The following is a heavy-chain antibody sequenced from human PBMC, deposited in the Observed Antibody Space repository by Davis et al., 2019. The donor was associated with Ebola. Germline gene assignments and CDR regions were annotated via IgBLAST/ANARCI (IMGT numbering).Heavy chain of an antibody. J-gene: IGHJ4*02. D-gene: IGHD3-10*02. V-gene: IGHV1-18*01. CDR3: ARDGRSSSTWVAQAPLYVLDS. Sequence: ASVPVSCKASRYIFTNYGVSWVRQAPGQGVEWLGWISAYTCDTDHAQSLQGRLTMTTDASTSTASLQLSSLTSDDTAVYFCARDGRSSSTWVAQAPLYVLDSWGQGTLVTVAS. CDR1: RYIFTNYG. CDR2: ISAYTCDT.